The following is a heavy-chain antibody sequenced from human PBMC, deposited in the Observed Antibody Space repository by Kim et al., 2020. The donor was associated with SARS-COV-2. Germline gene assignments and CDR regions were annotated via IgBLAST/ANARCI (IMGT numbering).Heavy chain of an antibody. Sequence: SETLSLTCTVSGGSISSSSYYWGWIRQPPGKGLEWIGSIYYSGSTYYNPSLKSRVTISVDTSKNQFSLKLSSVTAADTAVYYCARRFGEGDWYFDLWGRGPLVTVAS. D-gene: IGHD3-10*01. CDR3: ARRFGEGDWYFDL. V-gene: IGHV4-39*01. CDR1: GGSISSSSYY. CDR2: IYYSGST. J-gene: IGHJ2*01.